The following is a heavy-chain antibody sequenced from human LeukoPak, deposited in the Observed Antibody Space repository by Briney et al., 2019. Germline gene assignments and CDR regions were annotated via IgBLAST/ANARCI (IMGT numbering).Heavy chain of an antibody. J-gene: IGHJ3*02. Sequence: PSETLSLTCTVSGGSISSGPYYWGWIRQPPGKGLEWIGTIYYSGSTYYNPSLTSRVTISVDTSKNQFSLALSSVTAADTAVYYCARDRDYYDSSGYPSPDAFDIWGQGTMVTVSS. D-gene: IGHD3-22*01. CDR3: ARDRDYYDSSGYPSPDAFDI. V-gene: IGHV4-39*07. CDR2: IYYSGST. CDR1: GGSISSGPYY.